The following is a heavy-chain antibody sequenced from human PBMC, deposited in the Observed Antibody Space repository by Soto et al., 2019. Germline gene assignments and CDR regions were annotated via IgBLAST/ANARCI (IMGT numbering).Heavy chain of an antibody. Sequence: GGSLRLSCAASGFTFTRYSMNWVRQAPGKGLEWVSSISSTTNYIYYGDSMKGRFTISRDNAKNSLYLQMNSLRAEDTAVYYCARDETPSYDYVWGSYRPHDAFDIWGQGTMVTVSS. CDR3: ARDETPSYDYVWGSYRPHDAFDI. V-gene: IGHV3-21*04. J-gene: IGHJ3*02. CDR2: ISSTTNYI. D-gene: IGHD3-16*02. CDR1: GFTFTRYS.